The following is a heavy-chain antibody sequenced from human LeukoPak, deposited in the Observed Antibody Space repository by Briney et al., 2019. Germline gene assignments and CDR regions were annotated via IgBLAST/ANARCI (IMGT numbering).Heavy chain of an antibody. CDR3: ARDRSGVISMVRGVKSSRTYDY. CDR2: ISGGNGNT. V-gene: IGHV1-18*01. D-gene: IGHD3-10*01. Sequence: VASVKVSCKTSGYTFTNFGIGWVRQAPGQGLEWMGWISGGNGNTDYPQTLQDRFTMTTDTSTNTAYMELRSLRSDDTAVYYCARDRSGVISMVRGVKSSRTYDYWGQGILVTVSS. CDR1: GYTFTNFG. J-gene: IGHJ4*02.